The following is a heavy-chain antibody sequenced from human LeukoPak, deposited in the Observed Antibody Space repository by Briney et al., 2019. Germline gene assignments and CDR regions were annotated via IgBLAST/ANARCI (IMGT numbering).Heavy chain of an antibody. CDR2: INPNSGGT. J-gene: IGHJ3*02. CDR3: ARPSGRTSEGAFDI. Sequence: ASVKVSCKASGYTFTGYYMHWVRQAPGQGLEWMGWINPNSGGTNYAQKFQGRVTMTRDTSISTAYMELSRLRSDDTAVYYCARPSGRTSEGAFDIWGQGTMVTVSS. CDR1: GYTFTGYY. V-gene: IGHV1-2*02.